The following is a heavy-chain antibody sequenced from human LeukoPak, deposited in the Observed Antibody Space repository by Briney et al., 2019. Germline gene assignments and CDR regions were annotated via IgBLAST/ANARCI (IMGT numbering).Heavy chain of an antibody. D-gene: IGHD4-23*01. V-gene: IGHV4-61*01. Sequence: PSETLSLTCTVSGGSISSSSYYWSWIRQPPGKGLEWIGYIYYSGSTNYNPSLKSRVTISVDTSKNQFSLKLSSVTAADTAVYYCARDRYGGLNWFDPWGQGALLTVSS. CDR3: ARDRYGGLNWFDP. J-gene: IGHJ5*02. CDR2: IYYSGST. CDR1: GGSISSSSYY.